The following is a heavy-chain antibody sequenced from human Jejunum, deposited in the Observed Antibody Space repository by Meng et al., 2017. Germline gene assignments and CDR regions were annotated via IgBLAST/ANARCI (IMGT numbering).Heavy chain of an antibody. J-gene: IGHJ4*02. CDR2: ISYSGGSNK. Sequence: GGSLRLSGVASGFTFSSYAMHWVRQAPGKGLEWVAVISYSGGSNKYYADSVKDRFTISRDNSKNTLYLQMDSLRAEDTAVYYCARDPTAVANEPQYYFDFWGQGTLVTVSS. CDR3: ARDPTAVANEPQYYFDF. CDR1: GFTFSSYA. D-gene: IGHD6-19*01. V-gene: IGHV3-30*04.